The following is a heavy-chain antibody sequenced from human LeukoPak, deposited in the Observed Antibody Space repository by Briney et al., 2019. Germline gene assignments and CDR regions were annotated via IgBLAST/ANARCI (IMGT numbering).Heavy chain of an antibody. V-gene: IGHV3-30*04. Sequence: PGGSLRLSCAASGFTFSSYAMHWVSQAPGKGLEWVAVISYDGSNKYYADSVKGRFTISRDNSKNTLYLQMNSLRAEDTAVYYCARGRGYYFDYWGQGTLVTVSS. J-gene: IGHJ4*02. CDR3: ARGRGYYFDY. CDR1: GFTFSSYA. CDR2: ISYDGSNK.